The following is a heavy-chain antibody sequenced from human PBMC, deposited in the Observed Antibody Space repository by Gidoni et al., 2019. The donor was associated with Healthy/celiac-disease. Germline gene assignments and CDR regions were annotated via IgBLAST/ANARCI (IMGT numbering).Heavy chain of an antibody. CDR3: AREQQDWFDP. Sequence: QVQLVEAGGGWVKPGGSMRRSWAATGFTFSDYYMSWIRQAPGKWLEWVSYISSSSSYTNYADSVKGRFTISRDNAKNSLYLQMNSLRAEDTAVYYCAREQQDWFDPWGQGTLVTVSS. J-gene: IGHJ5*02. CDR2: ISSSSSYT. V-gene: IGHV3-11*05. CDR1: GFTFSDYY. D-gene: IGHD6-13*01.